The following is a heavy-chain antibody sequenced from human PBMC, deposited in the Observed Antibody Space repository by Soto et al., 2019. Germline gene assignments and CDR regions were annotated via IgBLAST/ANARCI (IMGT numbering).Heavy chain of an antibody. V-gene: IGHV1-18*01. J-gene: IGHJ3*02. D-gene: IGHD6-6*01. CDR2: ISAYNGNT. CDR1: GYTFTSYG. Sequence: ASVKVSCKASGYTFTSYGISWVRQAPGQGLEWMGWISAYNGNTNYAQKLQGRVTMTTDTSTSTAYMELRSLRSDDTAVYYCARGWEYSSSDTDAFDIWGQGTMVTVSS. CDR3: ARGWEYSSSDTDAFDI.